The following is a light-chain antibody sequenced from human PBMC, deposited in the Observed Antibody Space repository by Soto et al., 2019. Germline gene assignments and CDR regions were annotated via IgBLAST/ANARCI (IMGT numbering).Light chain of an antibody. CDR2: AAS. CDR1: QSISNF. J-gene: IGKJ2*01. CDR3: QHTYSTPPT. Sequence: DIQMTQSPSSLSASVGDRVTITCRASQSISNFLNWYQQKEGKAPKVLIYAASSLQSGVPSRFSGSGSGTDFTLTISSLQPEDFATYYCQHTYSTPPTFGQGTKVEIK. V-gene: IGKV1-39*01.